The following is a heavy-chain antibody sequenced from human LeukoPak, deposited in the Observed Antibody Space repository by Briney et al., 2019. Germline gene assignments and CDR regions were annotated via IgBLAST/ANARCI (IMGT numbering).Heavy chain of an antibody. J-gene: IGHJ4*02. V-gene: IGHV3-66*01. Sequence: PGGSLRLSCEASGFTFNTYSMNWARQAPGKGLEWVSVIYSGGSTYYADSVKGRFTISRDNSKNTLYLQMNSLRAEDTAVYYCARVLLRDYFDYWGQGTLVTVSS. CDR1: GFTFNTYS. CDR2: IYSGGST. CDR3: ARVLLRDYFDY.